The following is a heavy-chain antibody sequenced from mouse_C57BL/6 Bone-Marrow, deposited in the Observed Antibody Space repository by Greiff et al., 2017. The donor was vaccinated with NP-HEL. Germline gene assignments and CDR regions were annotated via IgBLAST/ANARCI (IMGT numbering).Heavy chain of an antibody. V-gene: IGHV1-78*01. D-gene: IGHD4-1*01. CDR1: GYTFTDHT. CDR3: ARSGWDLYYLDY. Sequence: LQESDAELVKPGASVKISCKVSGYTFTDHTIHWMKQRPEQGLEWIGYIYPRDGSTKYNEKFKGKATLTADKSSTPAYMQLNQLTSEDSAVYFCARSGWDLYYLDYWGQGTTLTVSS. CDR2: IYPRDGST. J-gene: IGHJ2*01.